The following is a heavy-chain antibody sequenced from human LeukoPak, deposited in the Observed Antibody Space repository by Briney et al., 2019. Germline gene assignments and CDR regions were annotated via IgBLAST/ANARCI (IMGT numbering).Heavy chain of an antibody. CDR1: GGTFSSYA. D-gene: IGHD5-12*01. V-gene: IGHV1-69*05. Sequence: ASVKVSCKASGGTFSSYAISWVRQAPGQGLEWMGGIIPIFGTANYAQKFQGRVTMTRDTSTSTVYMELSSLRSEDTAVYYCARNPYDYDAFDIWGQGTMVTVSS. CDR2: IIPIFGTA. J-gene: IGHJ3*02. CDR3: ARNPYDYDAFDI.